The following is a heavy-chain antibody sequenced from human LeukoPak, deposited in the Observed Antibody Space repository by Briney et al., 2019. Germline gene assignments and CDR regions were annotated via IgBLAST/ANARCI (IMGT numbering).Heavy chain of an antibody. CDR3: ARYNCTGGSCYYQPFDY. CDR2: IYDSGST. J-gene: IGHJ4*02. V-gene: IGHV4-39*01. CDR1: GGSIRSSYYY. Sequence: SETLSLTCTVSGGSIRSSYYYWGWIRQPPGKGLEWIGSIYDSGSTYYNPSLKSRVTISVDTSKNQFSLKLNSVTAADTAVYYCARYNCTGGSCYYQPFDYWGQGTLVTVSS. D-gene: IGHD2-15*01.